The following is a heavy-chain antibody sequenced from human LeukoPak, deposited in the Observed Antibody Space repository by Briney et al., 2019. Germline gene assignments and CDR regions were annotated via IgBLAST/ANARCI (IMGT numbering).Heavy chain of an antibody. D-gene: IGHD2-15*01. CDR3: ARESGYCSGGSCYSPKHEYHIDY. CDR2: IYYSGST. CDR1: GGSISSYY. J-gene: IGHJ4*02. V-gene: IGHV4-59*01. Sequence: SETLSLTCTVSGGSISSYYWSWIRQPPGKGLEWIGYIYYSGSTNYNPSLKSRVTISVDTSKNQFSLKLSSVTAADTAVYYCARESGYCSGGSCYSPKHEYHIDYWGQGTLVTVSS.